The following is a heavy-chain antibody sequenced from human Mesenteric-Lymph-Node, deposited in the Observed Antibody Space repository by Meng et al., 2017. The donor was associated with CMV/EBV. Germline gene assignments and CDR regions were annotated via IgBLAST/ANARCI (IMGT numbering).Heavy chain of an antibody. Sequence: ASVKVSCKAPGYTFTSYGINWVRQAPGQRLEWMGWISTSTGDTNYAQRLQGRVTMATDTSTSTAYVELRSLRSDDTAVYYCALPPGPLDYWGQGTLVTVSS. J-gene: IGHJ4*02. V-gene: IGHV1-18*01. CDR3: ALPPGPLDY. CDR1: GYTFTSYG. CDR2: ISTSTGDT.